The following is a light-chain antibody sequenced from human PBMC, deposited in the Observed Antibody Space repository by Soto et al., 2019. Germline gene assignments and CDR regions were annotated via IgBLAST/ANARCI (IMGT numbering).Light chain of an antibody. V-gene: IGKV3-20*01. Sequence: EIVLTQSPGTLSLSPGERATLSCRASQSVGTYLAWYQQKPGQAPRLLIYGASSRATGIPDRFSGSGSGTDFTLTISRLEPEDFAVYYCQQYGSSPRTFGQGTRLEIK. CDR2: GAS. CDR1: QSVGTY. J-gene: IGKJ5*01. CDR3: QQYGSSPRT.